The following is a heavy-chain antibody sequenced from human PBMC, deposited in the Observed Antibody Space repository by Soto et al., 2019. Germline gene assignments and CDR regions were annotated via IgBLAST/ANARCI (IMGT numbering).Heavy chain of an antibody. CDR3: AGLEYSSSSIDY. V-gene: IGHV3-23*01. CDR1: RLTFSSYA. CDR2: IGSAGDT. J-gene: IGHJ4*02. D-gene: IGHD6-6*01. Sequence: GGSLRLSCVISRLTFSSYALNWVRQAPGEGLEWVSGIGSAGDTFYLDSVKGRFTISRDNSKNTLYLQMNSLRAEDTAVYYCAGLEYSSSSIDYWGQGTLVTVSS.